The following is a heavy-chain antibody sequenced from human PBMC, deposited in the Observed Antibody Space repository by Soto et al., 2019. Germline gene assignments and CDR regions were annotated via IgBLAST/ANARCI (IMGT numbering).Heavy chain of an antibody. V-gene: IGHV1-3*01. J-gene: IGHJ4*02. Sequence: QVQLVQSGAEVKEPGASVKVSCKASGYTFTSHTIHWARQAPGQGLEWMGWIIVSHGRPRIAPHCQGRVTLTTDTSATTAYMELNSLTSEDTAVYFCAREPEDGVPVDFWGQGTLVVVSS. D-gene: IGHD3-3*01. CDR1: GYTFTSHT. CDR2: IIVSHGRP. CDR3: AREPEDGVPVDF.